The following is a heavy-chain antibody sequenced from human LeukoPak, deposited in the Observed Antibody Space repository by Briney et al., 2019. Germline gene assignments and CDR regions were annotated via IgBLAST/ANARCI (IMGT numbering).Heavy chain of an antibody. CDR2: INWKSDAT. D-gene: IGHD6-13*01. CDR1: GFTFHDHV. Sequence: PGRSLRLSCAGSGFTFHDHVMHWVRQAPGKGLEWVSGINWKSDATGYADSVKGRFTISRDNAKNSLYLQMNSLRAEDTAVYYCARAPGYRSFLDYWGQGTLVTVSS. J-gene: IGHJ4*02. V-gene: IGHV3-9*01. CDR3: ARAPGYRSFLDY.